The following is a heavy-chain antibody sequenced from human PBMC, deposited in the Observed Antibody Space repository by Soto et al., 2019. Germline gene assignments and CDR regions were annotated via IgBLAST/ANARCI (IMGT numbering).Heavy chain of an antibody. D-gene: IGHD6-19*01. CDR1: GYSFSSYN. Sequence: QVQLVQSGAEVKKPGASVKVSCKASGYSFSSYNINWVRLATGQGLEWMGWMNPNSGNTGFAQKFQGRVTMTRDTSISTAYMELSSLRSDDTADYYCARGREDSSVQIAYWGQGTLVTVSS. J-gene: IGHJ4*02. CDR3: ARGREDSSVQIAY. CDR2: MNPNSGNT. V-gene: IGHV1-8*01.